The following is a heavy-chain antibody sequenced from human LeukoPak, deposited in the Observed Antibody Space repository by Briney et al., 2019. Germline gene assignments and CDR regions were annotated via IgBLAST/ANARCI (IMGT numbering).Heavy chain of an antibody. Sequence: GASVKVSCKASGYTFTGYYMHWERQAPGQGLEWMGWINPNSGGTNYAQKFQGRVTMTRDTSISTAYMELSRLRSDDTAVYYCARETLRGGIAVAGIAFDIWGQGTMVTVSS. D-gene: IGHD6-19*01. CDR1: GYTFTGYY. CDR3: ARETLRGGIAVAGIAFDI. J-gene: IGHJ3*02. V-gene: IGHV1-2*02. CDR2: INPNSGGT.